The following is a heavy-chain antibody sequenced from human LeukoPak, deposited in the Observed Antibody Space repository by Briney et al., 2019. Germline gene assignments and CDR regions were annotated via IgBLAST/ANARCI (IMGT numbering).Heavy chain of an antibody. Sequence: GASVKVSCKASGYTFTSYYMHWVRQAPGQGLEWMGIINPSGGSTSYAQKFQGRVTMTRDTSTNTVYMELSSLRSEDTAVYYCARGGGAGIAVADTSGAFDIWGQGTMVTVSS. CDR1: GYTFTSYY. D-gene: IGHD6-19*01. V-gene: IGHV1-46*01. CDR3: ARGGGAGIAVADTSGAFDI. J-gene: IGHJ3*02. CDR2: INPSGGST.